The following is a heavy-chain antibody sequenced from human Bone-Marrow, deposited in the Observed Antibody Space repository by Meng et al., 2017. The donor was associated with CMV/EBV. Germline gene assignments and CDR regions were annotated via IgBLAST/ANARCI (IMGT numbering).Heavy chain of an antibody. V-gene: IGHV4-39*07. CDR1: GGSISSSSYY. CDR2: IYYSGST. CDR3: ALIMGWVFDY. Sequence: SETLSLTCTVSGGSISSSSYYWGWIRQPPGKGLEWIGSIYYSGSTYYNPSLKSRVTISVDTSKNQFSLKLSSVTAAETAVYYCALIMGWVFDYWGQGTLVTVSS. D-gene: IGHD4/OR15-4a*01. J-gene: IGHJ4*02.